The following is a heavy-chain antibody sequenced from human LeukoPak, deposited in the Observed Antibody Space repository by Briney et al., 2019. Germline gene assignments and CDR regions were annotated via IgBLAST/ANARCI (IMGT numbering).Heavy chain of an antibody. Sequence: SSETLSLTCTVSGGSISSGSYYWSWIRQPAGKGLEWIGRIYTSGSTNYNPSLKSRVTISVDTSKNQFSLKLSSVTAADTAVYYCARVLGYDSSGYYSHYYMDVWGKGTTVTISS. CDR2: IYTSGST. D-gene: IGHD3-22*01. V-gene: IGHV4-61*02. CDR1: GGSISSGSYY. J-gene: IGHJ6*03. CDR3: ARVLGYDSSGYYSHYYMDV.